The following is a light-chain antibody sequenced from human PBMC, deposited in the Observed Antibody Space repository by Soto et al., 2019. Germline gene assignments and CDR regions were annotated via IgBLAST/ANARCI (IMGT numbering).Light chain of an antibody. CDR2: DVS. CDR3: STYTSSRTR. J-gene: IGLJ2*01. CDR1: SSDIGGYIY. V-gene: IGLV2-14*03. Sequence: QSALTQPASVSGSPGQSITISCTGTSSDIGGYIYVSWYQHHPGKAPKLLIYDVSNRPSGVSNRFSGSKSGNTASLTISGLQGEDEADYFCSTYTSSRTRFGGGTKVTVL.